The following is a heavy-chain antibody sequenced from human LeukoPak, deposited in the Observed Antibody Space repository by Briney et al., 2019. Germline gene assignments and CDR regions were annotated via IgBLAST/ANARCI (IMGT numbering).Heavy chain of an antibody. CDR1: GGSISSGGYS. CDR2: IYHSGST. V-gene: IGHV4-30-2*01. J-gene: IGHJ4*02. Sequence: SETLSLTCAVSGGSISSGGYSWSWIRQPPGKGLEWIGYIYHSGSTYYNPSLKSRVTISVDRSKNQFSLKLSSVTAADTAVYYCARGVYSYGYDAKYYLDYWGQGTLVTVSS. D-gene: IGHD5-18*01. CDR3: ARGVYSYGYDAKYYLDY.